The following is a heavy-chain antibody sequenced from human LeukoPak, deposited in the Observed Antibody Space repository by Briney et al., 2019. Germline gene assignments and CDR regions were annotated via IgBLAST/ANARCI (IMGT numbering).Heavy chain of an antibody. D-gene: IGHD2-8*01. CDR1: GYTFTSYY. CDR3: AREAMVYAIPQCLDY. Sequence: GASVKVSCKASGYTFTSYYMHWVRQAPGQGLEWMGIINPSGGSTSYAQKFQGRVTMTRDTSTSTVYMELSSLRSEDTAVYYCAREAMVYAIPQCLDYWGQGTLVTVSS. CDR2: INPSGGST. J-gene: IGHJ4*02. V-gene: IGHV1-46*01.